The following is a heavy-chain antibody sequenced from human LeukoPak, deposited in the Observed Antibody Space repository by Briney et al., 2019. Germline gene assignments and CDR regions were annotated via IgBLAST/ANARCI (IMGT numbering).Heavy chain of an antibody. D-gene: IGHD1-14*01. CDR1: GFTFSNYW. V-gene: IGHV3-7*01. Sequence: GGSLRLSCEGSGFTFSNYWMGWIRQAPGKGLQWVANIKTDGSEKYYVDSVKGRFTISRDNAKNSLYLEMSSLRVEDTGIYYCARENPYVSWGQGTLVTVSS. J-gene: IGHJ5*02. CDR3: ARENPYVS. CDR2: IKTDGSEK.